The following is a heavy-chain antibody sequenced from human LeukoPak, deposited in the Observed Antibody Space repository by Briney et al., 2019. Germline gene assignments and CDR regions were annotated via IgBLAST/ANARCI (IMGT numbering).Heavy chain of an antibody. CDR1: GGTFSSYA. Sequence: SVKVSCKASGGTFSSYAISWVRQAPGQGLEWMGGIIPIFGTANYAQKFQGRVTITADESTSTAYMEPSSLRSEDTAVYYCARVRDYDTLVGEAFDIWGQGTMVTVSS. J-gene: IGHJ3*02. V-gene: IGHV1-69*01. CDR3: ARVRDYDTLVGEAFDI. CDR2: IIPIFGTA. D-gene: IGHD1-26*01.